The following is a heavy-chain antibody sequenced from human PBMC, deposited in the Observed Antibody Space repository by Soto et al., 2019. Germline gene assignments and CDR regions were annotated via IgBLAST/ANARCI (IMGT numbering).Heavy chain of an antibody. D-gene: IGHD6-19*01. CDR2: ISGSGGST. CDR1: GFTFSSYA. J-gene: IGHJ4*02. V-gene: IGHV3-23*01. Sequence: GGSLRLSCAASGFTFSSYAMSWVRQAPGKGLEWVSAISGSGGSTYYADSVKGRFTISRDNSKNTLYLQMNSLRAEDTAVYYCAKREAPGIAVAGAYFDYWGQGTLVTV. CDR3: AKREAPGIAVAGAYFDY.